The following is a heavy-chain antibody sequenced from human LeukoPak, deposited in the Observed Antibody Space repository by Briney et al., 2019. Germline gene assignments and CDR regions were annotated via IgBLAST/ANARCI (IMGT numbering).Heavy chain of an antibody. J-gene: IGHJ5*02. V-gene: IGHV1-24*01. CDR1: GYTLTELS. CDR3: ATRLLRFLEWFWFDP. CDR2: FDPEDGET. Sequence: GASVKVSCKVSGYTLTELSMHWVRQAPGKGLEWMGGFDPEDGETIYAQKFQGRVTMTEDTSTDTAYMELSSLRSEDTAVYYCATRLLRFLEWFWFDPWGQGTLVTASS. D-gene: IGHD3-3*01.